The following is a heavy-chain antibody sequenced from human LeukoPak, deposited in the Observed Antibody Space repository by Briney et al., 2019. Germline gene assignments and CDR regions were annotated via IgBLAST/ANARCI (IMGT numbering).Heavy chain of an antibody. CDR2: INHSGST. J-gene: IGHJ4*02. CDR1: GGSFSGYY. Sequence: SETLSLTCAVYGGSFSGYYWSWIRQPPGKGLEWIGEINHSGSTNYNPSLKSRVTISVDTSKNQFSLKLSSVTAADTAVYYCARELLISAAGIPDYWGQGTLVTVSS. CDR3: ARELLISAAGIPDY. V-gene: IGHV4-34*01. D-gene: IGHD6-13*01.